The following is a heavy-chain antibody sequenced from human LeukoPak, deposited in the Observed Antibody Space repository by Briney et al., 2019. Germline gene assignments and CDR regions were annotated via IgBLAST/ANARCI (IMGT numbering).Heavy chain of an antibody. V-gene: IGHV4-34*01. Sequence: PSETLSLTCAVYGGSFSGYYWSWIRQPPGKGLERIGEINHSGSTNYNPSLKSRLTISVDASKSQFSLKLSSVTAADTAVYYCARGGGYCSGTSCYDDYWGQGTLVTVSS. D-gene: IGHD2-2*01. CDR3: ARGGGYCSGTSCYDDY. CDR1: GGSFSGYY. CDR2: INHSGST. J-gene: IGHJ4*02.